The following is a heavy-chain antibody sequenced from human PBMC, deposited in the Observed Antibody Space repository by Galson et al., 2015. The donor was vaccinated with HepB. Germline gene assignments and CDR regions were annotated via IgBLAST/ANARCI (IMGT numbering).Heavy chain of an antibody. J-gene: IGHJ4*02. Sequence: SLRLSCAASGFTFSSYSMNWVRQAPGKGLEWVSSISSNSSYIYYADSVKGRFTISRDNAKNSLYLQMNSLRAEDTAVYYCARENGGTSGWYYFDYWGQGTLVTVSS. CDR2: ISSNSSYI. V-gene: IGHV3-21*01. CDR1: GFTFSSYS. CDR3: ARENGGTSGWYYFDY. D-gene: IGHD6-19*01.